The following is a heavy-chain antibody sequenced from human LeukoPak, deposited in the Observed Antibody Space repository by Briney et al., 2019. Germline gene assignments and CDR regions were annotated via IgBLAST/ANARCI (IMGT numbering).Heavy chain of an antibody. CDR1: GFTFSSYS. CDR2: ISSSSSYI. V-gene: IGHV3-21*01. D-gene: IGHD6-13*01. J-gene: IGHJ4*02. Sequence: GGSLRLSCAASGFTFSSYSMNWVRQAPGKGLEWVSSISSSSSYIYYADSVKGRFTISRDNAKNSLYLQMNSLRAEDTAVYYCARAEGDSSSLYRYWGQGTLVTVSS. CDR3: ARAEGDSSSLYRY.